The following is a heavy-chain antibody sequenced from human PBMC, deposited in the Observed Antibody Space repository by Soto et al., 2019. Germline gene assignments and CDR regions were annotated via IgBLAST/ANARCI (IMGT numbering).Heavy chain of an antibody. J-gene: IGHJ4*02. CDR3: ARAGTDYGDYVGEV. D-gene: IGHD4-17*01. CDR1: GYTFTSYG. CDR2: ISAYNGNT. V-gene: IGHV1-18*01. Sequence: ASVKVSCTASGYTFTSYGISWVRQAPGQGLEWMGWISAYNGNTNYAQKLQGRVTMTTDTSTSTAYMELRSLRSDDTAVYYCARAGTDYGDYVGEVWGQGTLVTVSS.